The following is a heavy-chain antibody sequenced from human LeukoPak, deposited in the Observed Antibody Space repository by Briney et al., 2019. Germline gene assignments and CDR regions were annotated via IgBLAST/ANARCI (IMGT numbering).Heavy chain of an antibody. CDR2: INLNNGGT. CDR1: AYTFTGYY. V-gene: IGHV1-2*02. Sequence: ASVKVSCKASAYTFTGYYIHWLRQAPGQGLEWMGWINLNNGGTNYAQKFQGRVTMTRDTSISTAYMELSNLRSDDTAVYYCARAQWLDAFDMWGQGTMVTVSS. CDR3: ARAQWLDAFDM. J-gene: IGHJ3*02. D-gene: IGHD6-19*01.